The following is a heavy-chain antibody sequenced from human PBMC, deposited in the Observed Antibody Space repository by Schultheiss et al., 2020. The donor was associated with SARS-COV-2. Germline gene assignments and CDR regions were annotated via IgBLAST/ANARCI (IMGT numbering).Heavy chain of an antibody. J-gene: IGHJ4*02. V-gene: IGHV4-59*12. CDR1: GGSISSYY. CDR2: IYYSGST. CDR3: ARTSLAAAGYYFDY. D-gene: IGHD6-13*01. Sequence: SETLSLTCTVSGGSISSYYWSWIRQPPGKGLEWIGYIYYSGSTNYNPSLKSRVTISVDTSKNQFSLKLSSVTAADTAVYYCARTSLAAAGYYFDYWGQGTRVTVS.